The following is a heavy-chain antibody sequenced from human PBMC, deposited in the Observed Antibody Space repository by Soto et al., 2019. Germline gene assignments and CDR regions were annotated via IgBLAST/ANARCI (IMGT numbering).Heavy chain of an antibody. D-gene: IGHD5-12*01. J-gene: IGHJ4*02. CDR3: AKDAVYNDGLWLVAN. CDR1: GFTFSSYS. Sequence: GSLRLSCAASGFTFSSYSMMWVRQAPGKGQEWVAGMTGSGGDIRYADSVKGRFSISKDNSKNTLYLQMNSLRAEDTAIYYCAKDAVYNDGLWLVANWGQGTLVTVSS. V-gene: IGHV3-23*01. CDR2: MTGSGGDI.